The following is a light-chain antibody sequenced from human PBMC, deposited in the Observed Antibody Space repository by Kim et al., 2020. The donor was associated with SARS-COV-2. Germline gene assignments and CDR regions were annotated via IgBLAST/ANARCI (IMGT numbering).Light chain of an antibody. Sequence: DIQMTQSPSTLSASVGDRVTITCRASQSISSWLAWYQQNPGKAPRLLIYDASSLESGVPSRFSGSGSGTEFTLTISSLQPDDFATYYCQQYNSRLSFGQGTKVDIK. CDR3: QQYNSRLS. CDR1: QSISSW. V-gene: IGKV1-5*01. CDR2: DAS. J-gene: IGKJ1*01.